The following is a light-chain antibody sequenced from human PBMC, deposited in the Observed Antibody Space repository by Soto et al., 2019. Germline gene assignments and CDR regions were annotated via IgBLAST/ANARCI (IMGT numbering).Light chain of an antibody. Sequence: DIQMTQSPSTLSASIGDRVTITCRASHSALTWLAWYQQKPGKAPKLLIYKASTLQSGVPSRFSGSGSGTECTLTISSLQPDDFATYYCQHYNGDPMTFGGGTKVEIK. V-gene: IGKV1-5*03. CDR3: QHYNGDPMT. CDR1: HSALTW. CDR2: KAS. J-gene: IGKJ4*01.